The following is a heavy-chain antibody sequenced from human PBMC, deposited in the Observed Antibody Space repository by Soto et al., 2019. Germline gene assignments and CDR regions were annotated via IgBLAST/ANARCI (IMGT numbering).Heavy chain of an antibody. D-gene: IGHD1-7*01. CDR1: GLTFSSYW. CDR3: ARVDWNFSDAFDI. V-gene: IGHV3-74*01. J-gene: IGHJ3*02. Sequence: PGGSLRLSGAASGLTFSSYWMHWVRQAPGKGLVWVSRINSDGSSTSYADSVKGRFTISRDNAKNTLYLQMNSLRAEDTAVYYCARVDWNFSDAFDIWGQGTMVTVSS. CDR2: INSDGSST.